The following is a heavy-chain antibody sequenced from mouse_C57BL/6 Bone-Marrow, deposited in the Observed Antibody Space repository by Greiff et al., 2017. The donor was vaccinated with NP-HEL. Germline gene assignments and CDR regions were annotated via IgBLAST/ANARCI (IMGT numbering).Heavy chain of an antibody. Sequence: QVHVKQPGTELVKPGASVKLSCKASGYTFTSYWMHWLKQRLGQGLEWIGNINPNNGGTNDNEKFKTKATLTVDKSSSTAYMQLSSLTSEDSAVYYCARDSGYAFDYWGQGTTLTVSS. V-gene: IGHV1-53*01. CDR2: INPNNGGT. J-gene: IGHJ2*01. D-gene: IGHD3-2*02. CDR3: ARDSGYAFDY. CDR1: GYTFTSYW.